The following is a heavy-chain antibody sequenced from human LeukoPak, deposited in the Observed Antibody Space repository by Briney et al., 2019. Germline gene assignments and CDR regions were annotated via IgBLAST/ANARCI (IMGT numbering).Heavy chain of an antibody. CDR3: ARRGDRGKPHYFDY. CDR2: IYYTGTT. D-gene: IGHD3-10*01. V-gene: IGHV4-59*08. CDR1: GGSISGHF. Sequence: SETLSLTCTVSGGSISGHFWSWIRQSPGKGLEYIGFIYYTGTTNYSPSLTSRVTMSVDTSKNQFSLKMNSVTAADTAVFYCARRGDRGKPHYFDYGGQGTLATASS. J-gene: IGHJ4*02.